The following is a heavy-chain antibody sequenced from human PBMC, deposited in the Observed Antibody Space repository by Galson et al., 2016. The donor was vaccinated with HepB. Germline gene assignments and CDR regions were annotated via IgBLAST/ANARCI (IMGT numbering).Heavy chain of an antibody. CDR2: IYWDDDK. J-gene: IGHJ5*02. Sequence: PALVKPTQTLTLTCTFSGFSLSTSGVGVGWIRQPPGKALEWLALIYWDDDKRYSPSLKSRLTITRDTSKNQVVLTMSNMDPVDTATYYCAHRPYDSGSYYWFDPWGQRTLVTVSS. V-gene: IGHV2-5*02. CDR1: GFSLSTSGVG. CDR3: AHRPYDSGSYYWFDP. D-gene: IGHD3-10*01.